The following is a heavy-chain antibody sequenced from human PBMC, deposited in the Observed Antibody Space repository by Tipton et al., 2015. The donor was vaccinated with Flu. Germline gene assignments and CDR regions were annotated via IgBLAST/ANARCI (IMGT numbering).Heavy chain of an antibody. V-gene: IGHV3-23*01. Sequence: SLRLSCTASGFTFSSYAMSWVRQAPGKGLEWVSAISGSGDSTFYADSVKGRFTISRDNSKNTLYLQMNSLRAEDTAVYHCARPRGGQLEVGYFDSWGQGTLVTVSS. CDR1: GFTFSSYA. CDR3: ARPRGGQLEVGYFDS. CDR2: ISGSGDST. J-gene: IGHJ4*02. D-gene: IGHD6-6*01.